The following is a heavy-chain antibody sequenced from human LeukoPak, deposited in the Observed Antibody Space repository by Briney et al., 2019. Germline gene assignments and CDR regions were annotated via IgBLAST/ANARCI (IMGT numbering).Heavy chain of an antibody. D-gene: IGHD2-15*01. CDR3: AGYYCSSGTCRKYLDY. J-gene: IGHJ4*02. CDR2: TSAAGGIT. Sequence: GGSLRLSCAASGFTFSSYAMSWVRQAPGKGLEWVSTTSAAGGITYYADSVKGRFTISRDNSKNTLFLQMSSLRAEDTAVYYCAGYYCSSGTCRKYLDYWGQGTLVTVSS. CDR1: GFTFSSYA. V-gene: IGHV3-23*01.